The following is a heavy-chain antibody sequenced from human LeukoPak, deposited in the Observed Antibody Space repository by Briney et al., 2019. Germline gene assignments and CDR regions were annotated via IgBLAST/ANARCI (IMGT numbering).Heavy chain of an antibody. CDR3: ARQGYSSSWYRSPTNYYYYYYMDV. CDR1: GGSISSYY. CDR2: IYYSGST. Sequence: SETLSLTCTVSGGSISSYYWSWARQPPGKGLEWIGYIYYSGSTNYNPSLKSRVTISVDTSKNQFSLKLSSVTAADTAVYYCARQGYSSSWYRSPTNYYYYYYMDVWGKGTTVTVSS. D-gene: IGHD6-13*01. J-gene: IGHJ6*03. V-gene: IGHV4-59*08.